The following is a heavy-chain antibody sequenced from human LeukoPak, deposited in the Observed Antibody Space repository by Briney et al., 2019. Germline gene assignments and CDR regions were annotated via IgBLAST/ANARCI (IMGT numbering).Heavy chain of an antibody. Sequence: GGSLRLSCAASGFTFTSYAVSWVRQAPGKGLEWVSAIIGGGGATYYADSVKGRYTISRDNSKNTLYLQMDSLRAEDTAVYYCAKGRGDGYNYDYFDYWGQGTLVTVSS. CDR1: GFTFTSYA. CDR3: AKGRGDGYNYDYFDY. J-gene: IGHJ4*02. V-gene: IGHV3-23*01. D-gene: IGHD5-24*01. CDR2: IIGGGGAT.